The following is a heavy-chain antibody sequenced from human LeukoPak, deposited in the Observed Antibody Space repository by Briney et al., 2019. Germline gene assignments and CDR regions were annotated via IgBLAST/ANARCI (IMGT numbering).Heavy chain of an antibody. V-gene: IGHV3-30*04. CDR1: GFTFSSYA. Sequence: GGSLRLSCAASGFTFSSYAMHWVRQAPGKGLEGVAVISYDGSNKYYADSVKGRFTISRDNSKNTLYLQMNRLRAEDTAVYYCAREGDSWYGDYFDYWGQGTLVTVSS. D-gene: IGHD6-13*01. CDR3: AREGDSWYGDYFDY. CDR2: ISYDGSNK. J-gene: IGHJ4*02.